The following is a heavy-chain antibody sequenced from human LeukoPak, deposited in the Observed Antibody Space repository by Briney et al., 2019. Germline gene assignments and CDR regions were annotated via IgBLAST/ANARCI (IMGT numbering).Heavy chain of an antibody. CDR1: GFTFSNAW. Sequence: GGSLRLSCAASGFTFSNAWMRWVRQAPGKGLEWVGRIKSRTDGGTTDYAAPVKGRFTISRDDSKNTLYLQMNSLKTEDTAVYYCTTNIGPDSSGYYSNWYFDLWGRGTLVTVSS. D-gene: IGHD3-22*01. CDR2: IKSRTDGGTT. CDR3: TTNIGPDSSGYYSNWYFDL. J-gene: IGHJ2*01. V-gene: IGHV3-15*01.